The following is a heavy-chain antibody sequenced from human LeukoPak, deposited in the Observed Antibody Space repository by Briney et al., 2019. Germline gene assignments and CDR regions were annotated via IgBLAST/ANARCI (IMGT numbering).Heavy chain of an antibody. V-gene: IGHV4-59*12. CDR3: ARYRRQIIAARPFDY. CDR1: YDSITNYY. Sequence: SETLSLTCTVSYDSITNYYWSWIRQPPGKGLEWIGYIHYSGSTNFNPSLKSRVTISVDTSKNQFSLKLSSVTAADTAVYYCARYRRQIIAARPFDYWGQGTLVTVSS. D-gene: IGHD6-6*01. CDR2: IHYSGST. J-gene: IGHJ4*02.